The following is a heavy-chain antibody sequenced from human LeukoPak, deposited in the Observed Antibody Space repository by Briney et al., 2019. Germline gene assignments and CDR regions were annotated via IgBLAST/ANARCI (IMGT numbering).Heavy chain of an antibody. CDR1: GYTFTGYY. CDR3: ARAGWGYYYGMDV. D-gene: IGHD7-27*01. CDR2: INPNSGGT. Sequence: ASVKVSCKAPGYTFTGYYMHCVRQAPGQGIEWMGWINPNSGGTNYAQKFQGRVTMTRDTSISTAYMELSSLRSEDTAVYYCARAGWGYYYGMDVWGQGTTATVSS. J-gene: IGHJ6*02. V-gene: IGHV1-2*02.